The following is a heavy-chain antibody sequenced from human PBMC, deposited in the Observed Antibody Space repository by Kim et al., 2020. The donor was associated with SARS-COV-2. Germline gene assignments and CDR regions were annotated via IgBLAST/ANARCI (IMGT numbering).Heavy chain of an antibody. CDR3: ARDGRYFDWLLMNPYYYYYYGMDV. CDR2: INSDGSST. CDR1: GFTFSSYW. D-gene: IGHD3-9*01. J-gene: IGHJ6*02. V-gene: IGHV3-74*01. Sequence: GGSLRLSCAASGFTFSSYWMHWVRQAPGKGLVWVSRINSDGSSTSYADSVKGRFTISRDNAKNTLYLQMNSLRAEDTAVYYCARDGRYFDWLLMNPYYYYYYGMDVWGQGTTVIVSS.